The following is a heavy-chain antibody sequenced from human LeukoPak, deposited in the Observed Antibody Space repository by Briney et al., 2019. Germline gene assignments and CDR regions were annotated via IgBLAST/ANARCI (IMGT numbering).Heavy chain of an antibody. D-gene: IGHD3-22*01. CDR1: AYSFTDYY. V-gene: IGHV1-2*06. Sequence: ASVKVSCKASAYSFTDYYIHWVRQAPGQGLEWMGRINLNTGVTDYAQIFKGRVTMTRDTSISTAYMELSRLGSDDTAVYYCARSSPTYYFDSSGYYYGDYWGQGTLVTVSS. J-gene: IGHJ4*02. CDR3: ARSSPTYYFDSSGYYYGDY. CDR2: INLNTGVT.